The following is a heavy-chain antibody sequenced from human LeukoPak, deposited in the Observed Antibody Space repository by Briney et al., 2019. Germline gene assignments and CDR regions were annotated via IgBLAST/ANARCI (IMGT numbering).Heavy chain of an antibody. J-gene: IGHJ4*02. V-gene: IGHV4-38-2*01. Sequence: SETLSLTCAISGYSINSGYCWGWIRQPPGKGLEWIGSIYHSGSTYYNPSLKSRVTVSVDTSKNQFSLKLSSVTAADTAVYYCARVATTTNPPQRPFDYWGQGTLVTVSS. CDR2: IYHSGST. CDR3: ARVATTTNPPQRPFDY. CDR1: GYSINSGYC. D-gene: IGHD5-12*01.